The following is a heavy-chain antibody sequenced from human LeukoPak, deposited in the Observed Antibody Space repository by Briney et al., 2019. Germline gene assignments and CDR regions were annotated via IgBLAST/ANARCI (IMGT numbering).Heavy chain of an antibody. J-gene: IGHJ4*02. Sequence: GWSLRLSCAAPGFIFSDYYMSWIRQAPGKRLEWVSYISSSGSTIYYADSVKGRFTISRDNAKNSLYLQMNSLRAEDTAVYYCARDDGVVVPAAIADYWGQGTLVTVSS. V-gene: IGHV3-11*01. CDR3: ARDDGVVVPAAIADY. D-gene: IGHD2-2*01. CDR2: ISSSGSTI. CDR1: GFIFSDYY.